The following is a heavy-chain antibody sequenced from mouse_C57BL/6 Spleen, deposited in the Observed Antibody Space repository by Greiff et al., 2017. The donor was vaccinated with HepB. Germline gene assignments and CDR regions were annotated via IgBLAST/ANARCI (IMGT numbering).Heavy chain of an antibody. V-gene: IGHV1-52*01. J-gene: IGHJ3*01. CDR2: IDPSDSET. Sequence: QVQLKQPGAELVRPGSSVKLSCKASGYTFTSYWMHWVKQRPIQGLEWIGNIDPSDSETHYNQKFKDKATLTVDKSSSTAYMQLSSLTSEDSAVYYCARDPYGGFAYWGQGTLVTVSA. D-gene: IGHD1-1*02. CDR3: ARDPYGGFAY. CDR1: GYTFTSYW.